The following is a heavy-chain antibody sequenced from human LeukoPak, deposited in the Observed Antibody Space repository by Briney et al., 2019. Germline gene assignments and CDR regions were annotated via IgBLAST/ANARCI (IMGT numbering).Heavy chain of an antibody. CDR2: ISSSSSTI. CDR3: AELGITMIGGV. V-gene: IGHV3-48*01. D-gene: IGHD3-10*02. J-gene: IGHJ6*04. Sequence: GGSLRLSCAASGFTFSSYGMTWVRQAPGKGLEWVSYISSSSSTIYYADSVKGRFTISRDNAKNSLYLQLNSLRAEDTAVYYCAELGITMIGGVWGKGTTVTVSS. CDR1: GFTFSSYG.